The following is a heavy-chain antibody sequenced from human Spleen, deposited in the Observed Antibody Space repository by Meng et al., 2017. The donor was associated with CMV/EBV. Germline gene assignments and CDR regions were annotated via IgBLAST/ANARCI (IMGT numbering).Heavy chain of an antibody. D-gene: IGHD1-26*01. V-gene: IGHV4-59*12. CDR3: ARGDSGSYYFDY. CDR1: SGSISTYY. CDR2: IYHTWTT. J-gene: IGHJ4*02. Sequence: SETLSLTCSVFSGSISTYYWNWIRQPPGKGLEWIGYIYHTWTTSYNPSLASRVTISVDASKNHFSLRLTSVTAADTAVFYCARGDSGSYYFDYWGPGTLVTVSS.